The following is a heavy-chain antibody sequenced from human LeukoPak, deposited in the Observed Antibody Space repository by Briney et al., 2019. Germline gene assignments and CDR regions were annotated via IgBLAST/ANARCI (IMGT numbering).Heavy chain of an antibody. CDR1: GFTFNRYW. V-gene: IGHV3-74*01. CDR3: ARGRGTIYMSDY. J-gene: IGHJ4*02. CDR2: INSDGSST. Sequence: GGSLRLSCAASGFTFNRYWVHWVRQVPGKGPVWVSRINSDGSSTTYADSVEGRFTISRDNARNTLYLQMNSLRAEDTAVYYCARGRGTIYMSDYWGQGTLVTVSS. D-gene: IGHD2/OR15-2a*01.